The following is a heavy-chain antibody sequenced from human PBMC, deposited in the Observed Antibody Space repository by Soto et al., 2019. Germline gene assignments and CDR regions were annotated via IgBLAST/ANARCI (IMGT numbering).Heavy chain of an antibody. CDR1: GFTFSDSA. D-gene: IGHD6-25*01. V-gene: IGHV3-33*03. Sequence: PGGSLRLSCAASGFTFSDSAMHWVRQAPGNGLEWVSIIYYDGNNKYYADSVKGRFTISRDNSNNMVYLHMNNLRAEDTAMYYCATDLADFWGRGTLVTVSS. J-gene: IGHJ4*02. CDR3: ATDLADF. CDR2: IYYDGNNK.